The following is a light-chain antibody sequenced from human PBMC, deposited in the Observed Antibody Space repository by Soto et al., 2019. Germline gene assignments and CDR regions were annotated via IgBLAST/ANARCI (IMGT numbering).Light chain of an antibody. CDR3: QQYNSYMYT. Sequence: DIQMTQSPSTLSESVGDRVTITCRASQSISSWLAWYQQKPGKAPKLLIYDASSLESGVPSRFSGRGSGTEFTLTISSLQPDNFATHYCQQYNSYMYTFGQGTKLEIK. V-gene: IGKV1-5*01. CDR2: DAS. CDR1: QSISSW. J-gene: IGKJ2*01.